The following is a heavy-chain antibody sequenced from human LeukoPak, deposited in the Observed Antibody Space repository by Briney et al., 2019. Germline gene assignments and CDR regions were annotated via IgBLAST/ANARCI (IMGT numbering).Heavy chain of an antibody. V-gene: IGHV3-49*03. J-gene: IGHJ4*02. CDR2: IRSKAYGGTT. CDR1: GFTFGDYA. Sequence: GRSLRLSCTASGFTFGDYAMSWFRQAPGKGLEWVGFIRSKAYGGTTEYAASVKGRFTISRDDSKSIAYLQMNSLKTEDTAVYYCTRDRSITIFGVGPLTYYFDYWGQGTMVTVSS. CDR3: TRDRSITIFGVGPLTYYFDY. D-gene: IGHD3-3*01.